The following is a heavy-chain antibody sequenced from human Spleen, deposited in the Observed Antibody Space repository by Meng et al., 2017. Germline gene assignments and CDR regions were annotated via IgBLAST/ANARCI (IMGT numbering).Heavy chain of an antibody. J-gene: IGHJ3*02. CDR3: ARDSGNFYENEKYDGSFDI. Sequence: GESLKISCAASGFTFSSYAMTWVRQAPGKGLEWVSGISGSSDTTYYADSVKGRFTISRDNSKNTLYLQLNSLRTEDTAVYYCARDSGNFYENEKYDGSFDIWGQGTMVTVSS. CDR1: GFTFSSYA. CDR2: ISGSSDTT. V-gene: IGHV3-23*01. D-gene: IGHD1-26*01.